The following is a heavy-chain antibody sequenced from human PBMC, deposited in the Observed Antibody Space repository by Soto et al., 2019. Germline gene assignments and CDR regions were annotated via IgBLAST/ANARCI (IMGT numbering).Heavy chain of an antibody. CDR1: GGTFSSYA. D-gene: IGHD3-3*01. Sequence: SVKVSCKASGGTFSSYAISWVRQAPGQGLEWMGGIIPIFGTANYAQKFQGRVTITADESTSTAYMELSSLRSEDTAVYHCAGGPTQYYDFWSGYSRSYYYYGMDVWGQGTTVTVSS. CDR3: AGGPTQYYDFWSGYSRSYYYYGMDV. J-gene: IGHJ6*02. CDR2: IIPIFGTA. V-gene: IGHV1-69*13.